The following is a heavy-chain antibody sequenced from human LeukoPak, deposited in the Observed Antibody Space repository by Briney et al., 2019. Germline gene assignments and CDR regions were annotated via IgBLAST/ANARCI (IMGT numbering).Heavy chain of an antibody. CDR3: ARMGELSLSHYDY. V-gene: IGHV1-69*04. Sequence: GASVKVSCKASGGTFSSYAISWVRQAPGQGLEWMGRIIPILGIANYAQKFQGRVTITADNSTSTAYMELSSLRSEDTAVYYCARMGELSLSHYDYWGQGTLVTVSS. D-gene: IGHD3-16*02. CDR2: IIPILGIA. CDR1: GGTFSSYA. J-gene: IGHJ4*02.